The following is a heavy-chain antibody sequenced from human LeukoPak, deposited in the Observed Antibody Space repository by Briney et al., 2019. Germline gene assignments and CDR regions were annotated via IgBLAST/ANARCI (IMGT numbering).Heavy chain of an antibody. Sequence: ASVKVSCKASGYIFTSYYMHWVRQAPGQGLEWMGIINPSGSNTTYAQKFQGRVTMTRDMSTSTVYMELSSLRSEDTAVYYCARDPSYDSSGYYYGYFDYWGQGTLVTVSS. CDR3: ARDPSYDSSGYYYGYFDY. CDR2: INPSGSNT. D-gene: IGHD3-22*01. V-gene: IGHV1-46*01. CDR1: GYIFTSYY. J-gene: IGHJ4*02.